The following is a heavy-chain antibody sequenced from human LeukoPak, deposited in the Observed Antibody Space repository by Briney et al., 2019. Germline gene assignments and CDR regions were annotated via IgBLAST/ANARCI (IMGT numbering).Heavy chain of an antibody. J-gene: IGHJ4*02. V-gene: IGHV1-69*05. CDR1: GGTFSSYA. Sequence: SVKVSCKASGGTFSSYAIGWVRQAPGQGLEWMGGIIPIFGTANYAQKFQGRVTITTDESTSTAYMELSSLRSEDTAVYYCARAAPKGYYFDYWGQGTLVTVSS. CDR3: ARAAPKGYYFDY. CDR2: IIPIFGTA.